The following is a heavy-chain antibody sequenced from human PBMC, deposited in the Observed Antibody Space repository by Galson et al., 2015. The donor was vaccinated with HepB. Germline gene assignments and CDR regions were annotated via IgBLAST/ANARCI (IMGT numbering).Heavy chain of an antibody. CDR3: AKNKGAGTHYNYCMDL. V-gene: IGHV3-23*01. Sequence: SLRLSCAASGLTFSSFAMNWVRQAPGKGLEWVSMIVGSGTGTQYADSVKGRFTISRDNSKNTLYLQMDSLRGEDTAVYYCAKNKGAGTHYNYCMDLRGKGTTVTVSS. CDR1: GLTFSSFA. CDR2: IVGSGTGT. J-gene: IGHJ6*03. D-gene: IGHD1-26*01.